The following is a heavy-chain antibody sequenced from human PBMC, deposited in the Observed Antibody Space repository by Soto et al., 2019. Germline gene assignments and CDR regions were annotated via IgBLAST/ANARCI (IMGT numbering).Heavy chain of an antibody. V-gene: IGHV5-51*01. Sequence: PGESLKISCKGSGYSFTSNWIGWVRQMPGKGLDWMGIIYPADSDTRYSPSFQGQVTMSVDRSINTAYLQWSSLKASDSAMYYCARRGRDDFNYDSWGQGTLGTVSS. CDR2: IYPADSDT. CDR3: ARRGRDDFNYDS. D-gene: IGHD2-15*01. J-gene: IGHJ5*01. CDR1: GYSFTSNW.